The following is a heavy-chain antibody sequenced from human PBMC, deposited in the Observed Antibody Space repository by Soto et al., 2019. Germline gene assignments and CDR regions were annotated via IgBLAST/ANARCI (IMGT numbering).Heavy chain of an antibody. Sequence: QVQLVESGGGVVQPGRSLRLSCVTSGFTFNTYGMHWVRQAPGEGLEWVAVIWFDGSKKYYADSVKGRFTISRDSFKDTLYLQMNSLRAGDTAIYYCARPHSVTTGWLSDWGQGTLVTVSS. D-gene: IGHD4-17*01. CDR3: ARPHSVTTGWLSD. CDR1: GFTFNTYG. V-gene: IGHV3-33*01. J-gene: IGHJ4*02. CDR2: IWFDGSKK.